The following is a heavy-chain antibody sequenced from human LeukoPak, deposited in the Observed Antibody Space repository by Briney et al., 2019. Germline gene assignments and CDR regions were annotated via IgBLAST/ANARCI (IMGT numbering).Heavy chain of an antibody. D-gene: IGHD3-3*01. CDR3: TRVLNYDFWSGPSGFDI. V-gene: IGHV3-7*01. Sequence: GGPLRLSCAASGFAFSSYWMSWVRQAPGKGLEWVANIKQDGSEKYYVDSVKGRFTISRDNAKNSLYLQMNSLRAEDTAVYYCTRVLNYDFWSGPSGFDIWGQGTMVTVSS. CDR1: GFAFSSYW. J-gene: IGHJ3*02. CDR2: IKQDGSEK.